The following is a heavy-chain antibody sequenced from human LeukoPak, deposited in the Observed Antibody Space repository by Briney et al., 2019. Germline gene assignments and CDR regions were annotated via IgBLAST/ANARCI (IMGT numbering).Heavy chain of an antibody. CDR1: DGSFTDYF. CDR3: ARGRIAKIVVVHSFSYGMDV. V-gene: IGHV4-34*01. D-gene: IGHD3-22*01. CDR2: INDYTGDT. Sequence: SETLSLTCSVYDGSFTDYFWTWIRQSPGKGLEWIGEINDYTGDTNYNPSLNSRVSISLEKSKHQFSLELRSVTAADTAVYYCARGRIAKIVVVHSFSYGMDVWGQGTTVAVSS. J-gene: IGHJ6*02.